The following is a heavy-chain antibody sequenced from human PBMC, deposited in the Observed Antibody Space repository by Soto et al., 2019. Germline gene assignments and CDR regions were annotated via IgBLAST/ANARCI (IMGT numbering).Heavy chain of an antibody. CDR2: IYYSGNT. D-gene: IGHD2-8*01. Sequence: PSETLSLTCTVSGGSISSGGYYWSWIRQHPGKGLEWIGCIYYSGNTYYNPSLKRRFSISVDTSKNQFSLQLNSVTVADTAMYYCARNGDCTRHGCIVGRFEHWGPGTLVTVSS. CDR3: ARNGDCTRHGCIVGRFEH. CDR1: GGSISSGGYY. J-gene: IGHJ4*02. V-gene: IGHV4-31*03.